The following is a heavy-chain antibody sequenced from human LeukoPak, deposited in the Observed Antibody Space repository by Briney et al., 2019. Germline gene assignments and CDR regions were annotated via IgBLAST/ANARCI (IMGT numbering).Heavy chain of an antibody. Sequence: PGGSLRLSCAASGFSFSSYSMTWVRQAPGKGLEWVATIKQDGSEKYYVDSVKGRFTISRDNAKNSLYLQMYSLRADDTAVYFCARGGSFFFDYWGQGTLVTVSS. CDR2: IKQDGSEK. V-gene: IGHV3-7*01. J-gene: IGHJ4*02. CDR1: GFSFSSYS. CDR3: ARGGSFFFDY.